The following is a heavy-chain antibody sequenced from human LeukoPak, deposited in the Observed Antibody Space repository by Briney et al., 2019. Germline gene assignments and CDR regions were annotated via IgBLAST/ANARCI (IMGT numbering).Heavy chain of an antibody. CDR2: INPNSGGT. CDR1: GYTFTGYH. V-gene: IGHV1-2*02. CDR3: ARRKKYCTNGVCYGPYDY. D-gene: IGHD2-8*01. J-gene: IGHJ4*02. Sequence: ASVKVSCKASGYTFTGYHMHWVRQAPGQGLEWMGWINPNSGGTNYAQKFQGRVTMTRDTSISTAYMELSRLRSDDTAVYYCARRKKYCTNGVCYGPYDYWGQGTLVTVSS.